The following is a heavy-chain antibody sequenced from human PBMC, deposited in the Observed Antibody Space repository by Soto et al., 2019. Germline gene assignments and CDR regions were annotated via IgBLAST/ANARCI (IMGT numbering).Heavy chain of an antibody. Sequence: GGSLRLSCATSGFAFDNAWINWVRQAPGKGLEWVGRIKSKTLGGTSDFAAAVRGRFAITGDDSRNIVYMQMNSLNIEDTAVHYCTTDSYSTMITVRFGYWGHGTLVTVSS. J-gene: IGHJ4*01. CDR3: TTDSYSTMITVRFGY. D-gene: IGHD3-22*01. V-gene: IGHV3-15*07. CDR2: IKSKTLGGTS. CDR1: GFAFDNAW.